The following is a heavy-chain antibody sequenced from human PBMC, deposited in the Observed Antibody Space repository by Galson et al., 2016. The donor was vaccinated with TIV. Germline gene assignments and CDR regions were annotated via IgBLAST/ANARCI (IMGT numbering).Heavy chain of an antibody. D-gene: IGHD2-21*01. CDR1: GFSVNSNY. CDR2: ISSGGST. CDR3: ARDRRHCGNECYLYYYYGMDV. V-gene: IGHV3-66*02. Sequence: LRLSCAASGFSVNSNYMSWVRQAPGKGLEWVSIISSGGSTNYVDSVKGRFTISRDYSKNTLFLQMNSLRAEDSAVYYCARDRRHCGNECYLYYYYGMDVWGPGTTVTVSS. J-gene: IGHJ6*02.